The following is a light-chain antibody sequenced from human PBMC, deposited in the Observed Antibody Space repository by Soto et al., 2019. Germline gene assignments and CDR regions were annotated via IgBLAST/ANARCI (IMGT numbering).Light chain of an antibody. CDR1: SSDVGGYNY. Sequence: QSVLTQPASVSGSPGQSITISCTGTSSDVGGYNYVSWYQHHPGKAPKLMIYDVSNRPSGVSNRFSGSKSGNTASLTISGLQPGDEADYYCSSYTTSNTRQIVFGTGTKVTV. CDR3: SSYTTSNTRQIV. J-gene: IGLJ1*01. CDR2: DVS. V-gene: IGLV2-14*03.